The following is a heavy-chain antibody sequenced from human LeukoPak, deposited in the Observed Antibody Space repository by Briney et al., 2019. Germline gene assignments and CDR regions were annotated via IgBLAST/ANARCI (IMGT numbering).Heavy chain of an antibody. CDR2: MNPNTGNT. CDR1: GYTFTSYD. D-gene: IGHD6-13*01. J-gene: IGHJ6*03. V-gene: IGHV1-8*03. Sequence: ASVTVSCKASGYTFTSYDINWVRQATGQGLAWMGWMNPNTGNTGYAQKFQGGVTITRNTSISTAYMELSSLRSEDTAVYYCARGIRIPVAGKKNYFYYYMDVWGKGTTVTVSS. CDR3: ARGIRIPVAGKKNYFYYYMDV.